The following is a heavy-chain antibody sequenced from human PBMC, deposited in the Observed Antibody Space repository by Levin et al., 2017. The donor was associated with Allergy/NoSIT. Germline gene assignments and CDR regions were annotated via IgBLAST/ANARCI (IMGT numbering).Heavy chain of an antibody. Sequence: PGGSLRLSCAASGFTFSSYAMHWVRQAPGKGLEWVAVISYDGSNKYYADSVKGRFTISRDNSKNTLYLQMNSLRAEDTAVYYCARDGPHYSSSWYPRSYYYYGMDVWGQGTTVTVSS. CDR1: GFTFSSYA. D-gene: IGHD6-13*01. CDR3: ARDGPHYSSSWYPRSYYYYGMDV. CDR2: ISYDGSNK. V-gene: IGHV3-30*04. J-gene: IGHJ6*02.